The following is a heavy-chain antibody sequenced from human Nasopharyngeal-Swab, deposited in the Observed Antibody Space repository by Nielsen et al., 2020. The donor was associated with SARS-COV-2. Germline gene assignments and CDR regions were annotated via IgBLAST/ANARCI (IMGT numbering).Heavy chain of an antibody. CDR2: ISTSGTTT. CDR3: TRDHWRSYFYYYGMDV. CDR1: GFTFSDYY. J-gene: IGHJ6*02. V-gene: IGHV3-11*01. Sequence: GESLKISCAASGFTFSDYYMAWIRQAPGKGLEWVSYISTSGTTTDSADSVKGRFTISRDNANNLLYLQLNSLKIEDTAVYYCTRDHWRSYFYYYGMDVWGQGTTVTVSS.